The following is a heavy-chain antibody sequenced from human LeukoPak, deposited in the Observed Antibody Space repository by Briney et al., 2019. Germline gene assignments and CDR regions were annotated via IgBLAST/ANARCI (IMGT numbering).Heavy chain of an antibody. V-gene: IGHV1-2*04. Sequence: ASVKVSCKASGYTFTGYYMHWVRQAPGQGLEWMGWINPNSGGTNYAQKFQGWVTMTRDTSISTAYMELSRLRSDDTAVYYCARAPVVKWFGELWAEDAFDIWGQGTMVTVSS. CDR1: GYTFTGYY. D-gene: IGHD3-10*01. J-gene: IGHJ3*02. CDR3: ARAPVVKWFGELWAEDAFDI. CDR2: INPNSGGT.